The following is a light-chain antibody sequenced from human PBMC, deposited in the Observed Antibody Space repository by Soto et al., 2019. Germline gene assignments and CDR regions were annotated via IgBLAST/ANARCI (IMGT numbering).Light chain of an antibody. Sequence: DIQMTQSPSSLSASVGDRVTITCRASQDISVYLAWYQQKPGKVPKLLIYSASTLQSGVPSRFSGSGSGTDFTLTISSLQPEDVATYYCQKFNTAPLTFGQFTRLEIK. V-gene: IGKV1-27*01. CDR1: QDISVY. CDR2: SAS. CDR3: QKFNTAPLT. J-gene: IGKJ5*01.